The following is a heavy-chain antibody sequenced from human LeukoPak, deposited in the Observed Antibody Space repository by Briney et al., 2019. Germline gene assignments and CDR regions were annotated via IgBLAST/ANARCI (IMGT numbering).Heavy chain of an antibody. J-gene: IGHJ4*02. CDR1: GGSFSGYY. V-gene: IGHV4-34*01. CDR3: ARGGDGSGSYYDLYYFDY. CDR2: IYHSGST. Sequence: SETLSLTCAVYGGSFSGYYWSWIRQPPGKGLEWIGYIYHSGSTYYNPSLKSRVTISVDRSKNQFSLKLSSVTAADTAVYYCARGGDGSGSYYDLYYFDYWGQGTLVTVSS. D-gene: IGHD3-10*01.